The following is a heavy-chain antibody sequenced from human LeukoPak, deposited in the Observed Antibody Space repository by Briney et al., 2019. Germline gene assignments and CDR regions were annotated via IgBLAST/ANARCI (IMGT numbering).Heavy chain of an antibody. D-gene: IGHD1-26*01. CDR1: GFTFSSYW. J-gene: IGHJ6*03. CDR2: INSDGSST. CDR3: ARDPYSGNYGNDYYYYMDV. V-gene: IGHV3-74*01. Sequence: GGSLRLSCAASGFTFSSYWMHWVRQAPGKGLVWVSRINSDGSSTSYADSVKGRFTISRDNAKNSLYLQMDSLGRDDTAVYYCARDPYSGNYGNDYYYYMDVWGKGTTVTISS.